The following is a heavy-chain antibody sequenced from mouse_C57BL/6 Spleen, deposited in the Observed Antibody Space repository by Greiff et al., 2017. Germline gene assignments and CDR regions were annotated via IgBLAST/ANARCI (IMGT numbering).Heavy chain of an antibody. CDR3: ARSGYYGSKYYFDY. CDR1: GYTFTDYY. V-gene: IGHV1-76*01. Sequence: QVQLQQSGAELVRPGASVKLSCKASGYTFTDYYINWVKQRPGQGLEWIARIYPGSGNTYYNEKFKGKATLTAEKSSSTAYMQLSSLTSEDSAVYFCARSGYYGSKYYFDYWGQGTTLTVSS. D-gene: IGHD1-1*01. J-gene: IGHJ2*01. CDR2: IYPGSGNT.